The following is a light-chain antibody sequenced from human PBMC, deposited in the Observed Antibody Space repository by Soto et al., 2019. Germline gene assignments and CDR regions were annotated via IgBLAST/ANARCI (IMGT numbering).Light chain of an antibody. CDR2: GAS. J-gene: IGKJ5*01. Sequence: EMVLTQSPGTLSLSPGGRATLSCRSSQSVSSSYLAWYQQKPGQAPRLLIYGASSRATGIPDRFSGSGSGTDFTLTISRLEPEDFAVYYCQQRSVWPGPTFGQGTRLEIK. CDR1: QSVSSSY. CDR3: QQRSVWPGPT. V-gene: IGKV3D-20*02.